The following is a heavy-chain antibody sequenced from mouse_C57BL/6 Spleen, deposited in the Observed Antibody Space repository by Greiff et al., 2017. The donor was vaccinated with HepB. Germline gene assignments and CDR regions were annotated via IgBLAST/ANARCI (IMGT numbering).Heavy chain of an antibody. V-gene: IGHV1-26*01. D-gene: IGHD2-3*01. J-gene: IGHJ2*01. CDR2: INPNNGGT. CDR3: ARDYDGYHYFDY. Sequence: EVQLQQSGPELVKPGASVKISCKASGYTFTDYYMNWVKQSHGKSLEWIGDINPNNGGTSYNQKFKGKATLTVDKSSSTAYMELRSLASEDSAVYYCARDYDGYHYFDYWGKGTTLTVSS. CDR1: GYTFTDYY.